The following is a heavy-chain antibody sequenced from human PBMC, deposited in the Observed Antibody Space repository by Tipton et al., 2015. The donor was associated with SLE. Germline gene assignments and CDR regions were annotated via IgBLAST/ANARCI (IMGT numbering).Heavy chain of an antibody. CDR3: ARLEGDGYKWYFDY. D-gene: IGHD5-24*01. J-gene: IGHJ4*02. CDR2: INHSGST. CDR1: GYSISSGHY. V-gene: IGHV4-38-2*01. Sequence: TLSLTCAVSGYSISSGHYWGWIRQPPGKGLEWIGEINHSGSTNYNPSLKSRVTISVDTSKNQFSLKLSSVTAADTAVYYCARLEGDGYKWYFDYWGQGTLVTVST.